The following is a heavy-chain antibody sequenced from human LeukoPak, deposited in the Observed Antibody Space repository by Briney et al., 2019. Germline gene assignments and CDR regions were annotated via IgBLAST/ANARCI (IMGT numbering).Heavy chain of an antibody. D-gene: IGHD1-1*01. J-gene: IGHJ4*02. V-gene: IGHV3-30*02. CDR1: GFTFSTCG. Sequence: GGSLRLSCAASGFTFSTCGMHWVREAPGKGLEWVAFINDGGNIKDYADSVKGRLTISRDTSKNILYLQMNSLRVEDTAVYYCVKDFHNIWTFDYWGQGTLVTVSS. CDR3: VKDFHNIWTFDY. CDR2: INDGGNIK.